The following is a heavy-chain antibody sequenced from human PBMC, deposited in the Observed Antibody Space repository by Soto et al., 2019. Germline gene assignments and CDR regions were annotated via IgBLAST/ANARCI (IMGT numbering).Heavy chain of an antibody. Sequence: EVQLLESGGGLVQPGGSLRLSCAASGFTFSSYAMSWVRQAPGKGLEWVSAISGSGGSTYYADSVKGQFNISRDNSKNTLYLQMNSLRAEDTAVYYCAKDLSRDYYGSGSYYAGAGGMDVWGQGTTVTVSS. D-gene: IGHD3-10*01. V-gene: IGHV3-23*01. J-gene: IGHJ6*02. CDR3: AKDLSRDYYGSGSYYAGAGGMDV. CDR1: GFTFSSYA. CDR2: ISGSGGST.